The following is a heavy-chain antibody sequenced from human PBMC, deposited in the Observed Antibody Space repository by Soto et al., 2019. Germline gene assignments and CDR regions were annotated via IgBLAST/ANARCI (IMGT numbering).Heavy chain of an antibody. CDR3: AKEGSIVVVTAIVYYYYGMDV. CDR1: GFTFSSYA. J-gene: IGHJ6*02. Sequence: GGSLRLSCAASGFTFSSYAMSWVRQAPGKGLEWVSAISGSGGSTYYADSVKGRFTISRDNSKNTLYLQMNSLRAEDTAVYYCAKEGSIVVVTAIVYYYYGMDVWGQGTTVTVS. V-gene: IGHV3-23*01. D-gene: IGHD2-21*02. CDR2: ISGSGGST.